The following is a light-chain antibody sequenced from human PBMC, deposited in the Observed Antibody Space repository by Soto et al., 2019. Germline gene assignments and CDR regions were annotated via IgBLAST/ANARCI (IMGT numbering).Light chain of an antibody. V-gene: IGLV1-51*01. Sequence: QSVLTQPPSVSAAPGQKVTISCSGSSSNIGNNYVSWYQQFPGTAPKLLIYDDNKRPSGIPDRFSGSKSGTSATLGITGLRTGDEADYYCGTWDSSLSAGMFGGGTKVTVL. CDR1: SSNIGNNY. CDR3: GTWDSSLSAGM. J-gene: IGLJ3*02. CDR2: DDN.